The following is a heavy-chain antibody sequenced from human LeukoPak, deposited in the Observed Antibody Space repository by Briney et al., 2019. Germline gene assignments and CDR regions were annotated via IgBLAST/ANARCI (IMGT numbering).Heavy chain of an antibody. CDR1: GFTFSSYV. D-gene: IGHD6-13*01. CDR2: ISYDGSNE. V-gene: IGHV3-30*04. J-gene: IGHJ4*02. CDR3: ARFIAAPYYFDY. Sequence: PGRSLRLSCAASGFTFSSYVMHWVRQAPGKGLERVAIISYDGSNEYYADSVKGRFTISRDNSKNTLYLQMNSLRAEDTAVYYCARFIAAPYYFDYWGRGTLVTVSS.